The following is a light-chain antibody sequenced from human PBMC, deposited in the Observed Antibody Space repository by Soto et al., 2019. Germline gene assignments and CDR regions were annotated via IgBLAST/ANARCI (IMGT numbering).Light chain of an antibody. CDR1: QDISNY. J-gene: IGKJ3*01. V-gene: IGKV1-33*01. Sequence: DIPMTQSPSSLSASVGDRVTITCQASQDISNYLNWYQQKPGKAPKLLIYDASNLETGDPSRFSGSGSGTDFTVTISSLQPEDIATYYCQQYDNLLFTFGPGTKVDIK. CDR2: DAS. CDR3: QQYDNLLFT.